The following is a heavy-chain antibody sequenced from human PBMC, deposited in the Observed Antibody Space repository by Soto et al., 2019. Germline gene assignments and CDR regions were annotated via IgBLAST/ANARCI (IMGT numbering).Heavy chain of an antibody. CDR3: ARDNRIAGVGVFDI. CDR1: GGSISSGDYY. Sequence: SETLSLTCTVSGGSISSGDYYWSWIRQPPGKGLEWIGYIYYSGSTYYNPSLKSRVTISVDTSKNQFSLKLSSVTVADTAVYYCARDNRIAGVGVFDIWGKGTMVT. D-gene: IGHD2-21*01. J-gene: IGHJ3*02. V-gene: IGHV4-30-4*02. CDR2: IYYSGST.